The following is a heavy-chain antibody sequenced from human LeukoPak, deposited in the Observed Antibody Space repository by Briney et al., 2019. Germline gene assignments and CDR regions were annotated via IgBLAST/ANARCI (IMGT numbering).Heavy chain of an antibody. CDR2: ISGNGGST. CDR1: GFTFSTHP. CDR3: AKNLFNPLRHA. Sequence: HPGGSPRLSCTASGFTFSTHPMSWVRQAPGKGLEWISAISGNGGSTYYADSVKGRFTISRDNPKNTLYLQMNSLRAEDTALYYCAKNLFNPLRHAWGQGTLVTVSS. J-gene: IGHJ5*02. V-gene: IGHV3-23*01.